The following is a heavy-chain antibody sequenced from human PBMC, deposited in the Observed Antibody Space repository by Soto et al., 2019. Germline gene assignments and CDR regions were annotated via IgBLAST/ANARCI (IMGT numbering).Heavy chain of an antibody. CDR2: IYYSGST. CDR3: AARYDFWSGPSYYFDY. J-gene: IGHJ4*02. CDR1: GGSSSSYY. Sequence: PSETLSLTCTVSGGSSSSYYWSCIRQPPGKGLEWIGYIYYSGSTNYNPSLKSRVTISVDTSKNQFSLKLSSVTAADTAVYYCAARYDFWSGPSYYFDYWGQGTLVTVSS. V-gene: IGHV4-59*08. D-gene: IGHD3-3*01.